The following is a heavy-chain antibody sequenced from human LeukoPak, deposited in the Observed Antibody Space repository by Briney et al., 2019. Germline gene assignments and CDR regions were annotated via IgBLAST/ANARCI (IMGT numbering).Heavy chain of an antibody. J-gene: IGHJ3*02. CDR3: ARGTVAELRYFDWLLPDDAFDI. V-gene: IGHV4-34*01. D-gene: IGHD3-9*01. CDR1: GGSFSGYY. Sequence: PSETLSLTCAVYGGSFSGYYWSWIRQPPGKGLEWIGEISHSGSTNYNPSLKSRVTISVDTSKNQFSLKLSSVTAADTAVYYCARGTVAELRYFDWLLPDDAFDIWGQGTMVTVSS. CDR2: ISHSGST.